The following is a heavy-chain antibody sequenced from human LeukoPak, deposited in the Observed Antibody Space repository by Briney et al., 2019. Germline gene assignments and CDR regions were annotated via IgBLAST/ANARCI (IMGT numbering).Heavy chain of an antibody. Sequence: PSETLSLTCAVYGGSFSGYYWSWIRQPPGMGLEWIGGIYYTGNTYYNASLKSQVSISIDTSKNQFSLKLTSVTAADTAVYYCARHRLDYYDSSGYYYAYWGQGTLVTVSS. D-gene: IGHD3-22*01. V-gene: IGHV4-34*01. CDR2: IYYTGNT. CDR3: ARHRLDYYDSSGYYYAY. J-gene: IGHJ4*02. CDR1: GGSFSGYY.